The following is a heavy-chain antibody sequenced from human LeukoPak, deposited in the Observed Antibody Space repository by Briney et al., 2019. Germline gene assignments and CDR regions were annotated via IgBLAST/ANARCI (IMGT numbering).Heavy chain of an antibody. D-gene: IGHD1-26*01. CDR3: AREITWELGRWFDP. CDR2: IYYSGST. CDR1: GGSISSYY. Sequence: SETLSLTCTVSGGSISSYYWSWIRQPPGKGLEGIGYIYYSGSTNYNPSLKSRVTISVDTSKNQFSLKLSSVTAADTAVYYCAREITWELGRWFDPWGQGTLVTVSS. J-gene: IGHJ5*02. V-gene: IGHV4-59*01.